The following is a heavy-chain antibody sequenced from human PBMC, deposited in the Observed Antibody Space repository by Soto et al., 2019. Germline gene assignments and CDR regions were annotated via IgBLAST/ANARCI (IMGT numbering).Heavy chain of an antibody. Sequence: SGPTLVKPTQTLTLTCTFSGFSLSPSGVGVAWIRQPPGKALEWLALIYWIDEKPNSPSLKSRLTITKDTSKNQVVLTMTNMDPVDTATYYCAHQPLLLFDSSSWYNPFDYWGQGTLVTVSS. CDR3: AHQPLLLFDSSSWYNPFDY. CDR2: IYWIDEK. CDR1: GFSLSPSGVG. D-gene: IGHD6-13*01. J-gene: IGHJ4*02. V-gene: IGHV2-5*01.